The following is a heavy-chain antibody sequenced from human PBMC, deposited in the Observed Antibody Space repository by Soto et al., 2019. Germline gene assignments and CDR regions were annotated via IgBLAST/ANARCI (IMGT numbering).Heavy chain of an antibody. V-gene: IGHV4-39*01. CDR2: IYYSGST. CDR1: GGSISSSSYY. Sequence: PSETLSLTCTVSGGSISSSSYYWGWIRQPPGKGLEWIGSIYYSGSTYYNPSLKSRVTISVDTSKNQFSLKLSSVTAADTAVYYCARLFGYGDPNFDYWGQGTLVTVSS. J-gene: IGHJ4*02. D-gene: IGHD4-17*01. CDR3: ARLFGYGDPNFDY.